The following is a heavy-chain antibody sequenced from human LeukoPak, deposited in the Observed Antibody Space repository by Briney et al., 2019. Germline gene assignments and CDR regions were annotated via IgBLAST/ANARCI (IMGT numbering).Heavy chain of an antibody. CDR2: MNPNSANT. V-gene: IGHV1-8*01. CDR1: GYTFTSYD. J-gene: IGHJ6*02. CDR3: ARLASSSWPPYYYYGMDV. Sequence: GASVKVSCKASGYTFTSYDINWVRQATGQGLEWMGWMNPNSANTGYAQKFQGRVTMTRNTSISTAYMELSSLRSEDTAVYYCARLASSSWPPYYYYGMDVWGQGTTVTVSS. D-gene: IGHD6-13*01.